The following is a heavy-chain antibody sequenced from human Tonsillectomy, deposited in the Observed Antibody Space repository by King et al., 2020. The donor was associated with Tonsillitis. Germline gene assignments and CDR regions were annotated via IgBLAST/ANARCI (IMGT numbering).Heavy chain of an antibody. CDR1: GFTFSHYA. D-gene: IGHD3-3*01. J-gene: IGHJ5*02. Sequence: VQLVESGGGVVQPGRSLRLSCAASGFTFSHYAMHWVRQTPGKGLEWVAVISYDGSNKFYADSVKGRFTISRDNSNNTLYLQINSLRAEDTALFYCAQDHDDFWGGIRPSRGGWFDPWGQGTLVTVSS. CDR2: ISYDGSNK. V-gene: IGHV3-30-3*01. CDR3: AQDHDDFWGGIRPSRGGWFDP.